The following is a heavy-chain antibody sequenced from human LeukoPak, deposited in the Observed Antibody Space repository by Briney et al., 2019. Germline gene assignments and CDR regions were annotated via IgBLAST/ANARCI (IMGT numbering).Heavy chain of an antibody. CDR3: ARSSEGRYYYDSSGFSYYYYYMDV. Sequence: SETLSLTCTVSGGSISSSPYYWGWIRQPPGKGLEWIGTFYYSGSTYYNPSLKSRVTIPVDTSKNQFSLKLSSVTAADTAVYYCARSSEGRYYYDSSGFSYYYYYMDVWGKGTTVTISS. CDR1: GGSISSSPYY. J-gene: IGHJ6*03. CDR2: FYYSGST. V-gene: IGHV4-39*07. D-gene: IGHD3-22*01.